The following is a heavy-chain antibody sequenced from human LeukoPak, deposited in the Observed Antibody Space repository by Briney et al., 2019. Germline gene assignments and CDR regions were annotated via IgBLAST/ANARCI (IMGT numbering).Heavy chain of an antibody. D-gene: IGHD3-22*01. CDR1: GFTFSSYA. CDR3: ARDALITMIVVGPIDY. Sequence: PGGSLRLSCAASGFTFSSYAMHWVRQAPGKGLEWVAVISYDGSNKYYADSVKGRFTISRDNSKNTLYLQMNSLRAEDTAVYYCARDALITMIVVGPIDYRGQGTLVTVSS. CDR2: ISYDGSNK. V-gene: IGHV3-30-3*01. J-gene: IGHJ4*02.